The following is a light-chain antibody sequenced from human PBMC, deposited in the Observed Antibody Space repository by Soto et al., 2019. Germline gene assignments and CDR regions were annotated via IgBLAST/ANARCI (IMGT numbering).Light chain of an antibody. CDR1: QDISNF. CDR2: AVF. CDR3: QQPDSYPLT. Sequence: DIQMTQSPSTLSGSVGDRGTITCLASQDISNFLAWFQQKPGRAPKLLIYAVFALQSGVPSRFSGSGSGAEFTLTISSLQPEDFATYYCQQPDSYPLTFGRGTKVDIK. J-gene: IGKJ4*01. V-gene: IGKV1-9*01.